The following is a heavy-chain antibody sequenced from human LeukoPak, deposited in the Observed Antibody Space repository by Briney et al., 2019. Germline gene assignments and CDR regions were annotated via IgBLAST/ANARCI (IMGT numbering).Heavy chain of an antibody. J-gene: IGHJ5*02. V-gene: IGHV4-59*01. D-gene: IGHD2-2*01. Sequence: SETLSLTCTVSGGSISSYYWSWIRQPPGRGLEWITYIYYSGSTNYNPSLKSRVTISVDTSKNQFSLKLSSVTAADTAVYYCARKGYCSSTSCYGWFDPWGQGTLVTVSS. CDR1: GGSISSYY. CDR2: IYYSGST. CDR3: ARKGYCSSTSCYGWFDP.